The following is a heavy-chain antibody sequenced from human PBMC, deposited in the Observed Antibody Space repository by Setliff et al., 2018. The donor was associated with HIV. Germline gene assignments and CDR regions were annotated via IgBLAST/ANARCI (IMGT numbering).Heavy chain of an antibody. V-gene: IGHV3-7*01. J-gene: IGHJ3*02. CDR3: AREERVADRPDLDAFDI. D-gene: IGHD6-19*01. CDR2: IRQDESEK. CDR1: GFTFSNYW. Sequence: GGSLRLSCAASGFTFSNYWMNWVRQAPGKGLEWVANIRQDESEKYYVDSVRGRFTISRDNAKSSLYLQMNSLRAEDTAVYYCAREERVADRPDLDAFDIWGQGTMVTVSS.